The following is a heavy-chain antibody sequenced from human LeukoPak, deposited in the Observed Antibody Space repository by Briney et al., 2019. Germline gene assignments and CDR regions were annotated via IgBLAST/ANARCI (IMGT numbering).Heavy chain of an antibody. Sequence: PSETLSLTCTVSGGSISSGSYYWSWIRQPAGEGLEWIGRIYTSGSTNYNPSLKSRVTISVDTYKNQFSLKLSSVTAADTAVYYCARGRPLLNWFDPWGQGTLVTVSS. CDR2: IYTSGST. CDR3: ARGRPLLNWFDP. CDR1: GGSISSGSYY. D-gene: IGHD2-15*01. J-gene: IGHJ5*02. V-gene: IGHV4-61*02.